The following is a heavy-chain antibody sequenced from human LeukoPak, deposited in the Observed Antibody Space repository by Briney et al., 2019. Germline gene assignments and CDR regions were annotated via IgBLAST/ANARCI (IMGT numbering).Heavy chain of an antibody. CDR1: GSTFSSYG. D-gene: IGHD6-19*01. CDR3: ARGGKRAVAGTRSPQYFQH. CDR2: ISYDGSNK. V-gene: IGHV3-30*03. Sequence: GGSLRLSCAASGSTFSSYGMHWVRQAPGKGLEWVAVISYDGSNKYYADSVKGRFTISRDNSKNTLYVQMNSLRAEDTAVYYCARGGKRAVAGTRSPQYFQHWGQGTLVTVSS. J-gene: IGHJ1*01.